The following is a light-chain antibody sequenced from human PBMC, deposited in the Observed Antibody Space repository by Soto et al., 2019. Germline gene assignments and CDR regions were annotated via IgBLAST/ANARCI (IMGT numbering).Light chain of an antibody. V-gene: IGKV1-5*01. CDR1: QSISSW. CDR3: QQYKSYS. Sequence: DIQMTQSPSTLSASVGDRVTITCRASQSISSWLAWYQQKPGKAPKLLIYDASSLESGVPSRFSGSGSGTEFTLTISSLQPDDFATDYCQQYKSYSFGGGTKVEIK. CDR2: DAS. J-gene: IGKJ4*01.